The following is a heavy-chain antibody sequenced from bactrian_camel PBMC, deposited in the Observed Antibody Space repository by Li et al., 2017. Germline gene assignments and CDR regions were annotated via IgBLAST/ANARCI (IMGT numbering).Heavy chain of an antibody. Sequence: HVQLVESGGGSVQAGESLRLSCTVPRYMYRSNCVAWFRQAPGKQREGVAAIDASGTSTYYAGSVKGRFTISKDNARNTLYLEIDSLKPEDTAMYYCAADGAFGGRWCMRRLSEYRDWGQGT. CDR1: RYMYRSNC. CDR3: AADGAFGGRWCMRRLSEYRD. V-gene: IGHV3S1*01. CDR2: IDASGTST. D-gene: IGHD2*01. J-gene: IGHJ4*01.